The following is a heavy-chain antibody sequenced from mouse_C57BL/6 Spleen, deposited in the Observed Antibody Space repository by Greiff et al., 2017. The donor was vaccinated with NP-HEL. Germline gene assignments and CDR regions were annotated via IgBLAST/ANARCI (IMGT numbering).Heavy chain of an antibody. CDR3: ARSTVVATNAMDY. V-gene: IGHV1-85*01. D-gene: IGHD1-1*01. Sequence: VQLQQSGPELVKPGASVKLSCKASGYTFTSYDINWVKQRPGQGLEWIGWIYPRDGSTKYNEKFKGKATLTVDTSSSTAYMELHSLTSEDSSVYFGARSTVVATNAMDYWGQGTSVTVSS. J-gene: IGHJ4*01. CDR1: GYTFTSYD. CDR2: IYPRDGST.